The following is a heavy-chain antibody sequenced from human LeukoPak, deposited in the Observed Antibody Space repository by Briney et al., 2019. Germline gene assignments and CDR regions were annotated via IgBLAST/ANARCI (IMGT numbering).Heavy chain of an antibody. CDR1: GYSISSGYY. Sequence: SETLSLTCTVSGYSISSGYYWGWIRQPPGKGLEWIGSIYHSGSTYYNPSFKSRVTISVDTSKNQFSLKLSSVTAADTAVYYCEGRITMVRGVWDWFDPWGQGTLVTVSS. V-gene: IGHV4-38-2*02. CDR3: EGRITMVRGVWDWFDP. D-gene: IGHD3-10*01. CDR2: IYHSGST. J-gene: IGHJ5*02.